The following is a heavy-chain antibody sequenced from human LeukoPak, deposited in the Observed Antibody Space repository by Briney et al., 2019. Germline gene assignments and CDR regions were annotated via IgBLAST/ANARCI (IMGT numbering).Heavy chain of an antibody. CDR1: GFTFSDHY. CDR3: ARTAVTMVRGVTHYYFDY. D-gene: IGHD3-10*01. J-gene: IGHJ4*02. V-gene: IGHV3-72*01. CDR2: TRNKANSYTT. Sequence: GGSLRLSCAASGFTFSDHYMNWVRQAPGKGLEWVGRTRNKANSYTTAYAASVKGRFTTSRDDSDNSLYLQTNSLKTADPAVYYCARTAVTMVRGVTHYYFDYWGQGTLVTVSS.